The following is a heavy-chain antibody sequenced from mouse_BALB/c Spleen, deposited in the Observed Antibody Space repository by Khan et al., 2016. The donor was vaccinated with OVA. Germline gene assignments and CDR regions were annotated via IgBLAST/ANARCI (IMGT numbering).Heavy chain of an antibody. D-gene: IGHD1-1*02. CDR1: GFSITSDYA. Sequence: VQLKESGPGLVKPSQSLSLTCTVTGFSITSDYAWNWIRQFPGNKLEWMGYISSSGSTNYNPALQSRISITRDTSKNQSFLQLTSVTAENTATYYCARGGSRYNYAMDDWGQETSVTVSS. CDR3: ARGGSRYNYAMDD. J-gene: IGHJ4*01. CDR2: ISSSGST. V-gene: IGHV3-2*02.